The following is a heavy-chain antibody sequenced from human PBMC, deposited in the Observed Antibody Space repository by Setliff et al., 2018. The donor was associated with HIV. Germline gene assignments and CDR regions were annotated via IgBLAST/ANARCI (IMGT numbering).Heavy chain of an antibody. CDR3: SRPYSGDYAFDM. CDR1: GGPISEYY. Sequence: KTSETLSLTCTVSGGPISEYYWSWIRQPPGKGLEWMGYIYARGITNYNPSLNSRVTISRDTSKNDISLKLTSVTAADTAIYYCSRPYSGDYAFDMWGQGTMVTVSS. CDR2: IYARGIT. J-gene: IGHJ3*02. V-gene: IGHV4-59*01. D-gene: IGHD4-17*01.